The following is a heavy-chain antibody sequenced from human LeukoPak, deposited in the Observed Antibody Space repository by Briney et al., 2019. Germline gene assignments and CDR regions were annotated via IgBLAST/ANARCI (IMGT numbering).Heavy chain of an antibody. CDR3: ARDPRTYYYDSSGNFY. CDR2: VSSSSSYI. J-gene: IGHJ4*02. V-gene: IGHV3-21*01. CDR1: GFTFSSYS. Sequence: GGSLRLSCAASGFTFSSYSMNWVRQAPGKGLEWVSSVSSSSSYIYYADSVKGRFTISRDNAKNSLYLQMNSLRAEDTAVYYCARDPRTYYYDSSGNFYWGQGTLVTVSS. D-gene: IGHD3-22*01.